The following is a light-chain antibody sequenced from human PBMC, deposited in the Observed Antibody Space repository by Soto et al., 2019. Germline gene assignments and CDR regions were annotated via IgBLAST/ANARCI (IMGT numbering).Light chain of an antibody. V-gene: IGKV3-11*01. Sequence: EIVLTQSPATLSLSPGERATLSCRASQSVSSYLAWYQQKPGQAPRLLIYDATNRASGIPARFSGSGSGTDFTLTISGLDPEDFAVYYCQQRSNWWTFGQGTKVEIK. CDR3: QQRSNWWT. CDR2: DAT. CDR1: QSVSSY. J-gene: IGKJ1*01.